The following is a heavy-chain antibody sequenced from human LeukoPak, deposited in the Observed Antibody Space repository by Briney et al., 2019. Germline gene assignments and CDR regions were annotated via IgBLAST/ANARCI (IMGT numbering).Heavy chain of an antibody. CDR2: ISSSSSTI. CDR1: GFTFSSYS. Sequence: GGSLRLSCAASGFTFSSYSMNWVRQAPGKGLEWVSYISSSSSTIYYADSVKGRFTISRDNSKNTLYLQMNSLRADDTAVYYCAKELYDSSGYRWYYFDYWGQGTLVTVSS. J-gene: IGHJ4*02. CDR3: AKELYDSSGYRWYYFDY. V-gene: IGHV3-48*01. D-gene: IGHD3-22*01.